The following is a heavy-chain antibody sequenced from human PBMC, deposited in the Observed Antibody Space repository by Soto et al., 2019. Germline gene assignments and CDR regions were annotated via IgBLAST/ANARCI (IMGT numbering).Heavy chain of an antibody. V-gene: IGHV3-30*03. CDR1: GFTFSSYG. CDR2: ISYDGSNK. CDR3: ATYSYGPRDKQYYFDY. Sequence: PGGSLRLSCAASGFTFSSYGMHWVRQAPGKGLEWVAVISYDGSNKYYADSVKGRFTISRDNSKNTLYLQMNSLRAEDTAVYYCATYSYGPRDKQYYFDYWGQGTLVTVSS. J-gene: IGHJ4*02. D-gene: IGHD5-18*01.